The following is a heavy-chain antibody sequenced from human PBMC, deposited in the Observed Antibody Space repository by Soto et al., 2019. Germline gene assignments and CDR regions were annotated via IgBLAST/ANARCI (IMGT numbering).Heavy chain of an antibody. CDR3: ARGPRVSSTGTGAH. CDR2: ISDDGSTA. CDR1: GFTFSAYW. J-gene: IGHJ4*02. Sequence: GGSLRLSCAVSGFTFSAYWMHWVRQVPGKGLTWVSRISDDGSTATYADSVKGRFVISRDNAKNSLYLEMNTLRADDSGLYYCARGPRVSSTGTGAHWGRGTLVTVS. D-gene: IGHD1-1*01. V-gene: IGHV3-74*01.